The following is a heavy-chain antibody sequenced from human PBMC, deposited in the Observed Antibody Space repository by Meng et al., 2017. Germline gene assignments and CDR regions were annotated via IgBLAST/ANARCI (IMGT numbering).Heavy chain of an antibody. Sequence: GSLRLSCAVYGGSFSGYYWSWIRQPPGKGLEWIGEINHSGSTNYNPSLKSRVTISVDTSKNQFSLKLSSVTAADTAVYYCARGLRFLEWLSSETDAFDIWGQGTMVTVSS. V-gene: IGHV4-34*01. CDR2: INHSGST. CDR3: ARGLRFLEWLSSETDAFDI. D-gene: IGHD3-3*01. CDR1: GGSFSGYY. J-gene: IGHJ3*02.